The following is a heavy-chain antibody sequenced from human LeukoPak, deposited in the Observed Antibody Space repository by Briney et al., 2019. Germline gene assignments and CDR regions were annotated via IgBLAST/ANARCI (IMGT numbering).Heavy chain of an antibody. J-gene: IGHJ4*02. V-gene: IGHV4-34*01. D-gene: IGHD6-19*01. Sequence: SETLSLTCAVYGGSFSGYDWSWIRQPPGKGLEWIGEINHSGSTNYNPSLKSRVTISVDTSKNQFSLKLSSVTAADTAVYYCARGGAIAVAGTAVFDYWGQGTLVTVSS. CDR1: GGSFSGYD. CDR2: INHSGST. CDR3: ARGGAIAVAGTAVFDY.